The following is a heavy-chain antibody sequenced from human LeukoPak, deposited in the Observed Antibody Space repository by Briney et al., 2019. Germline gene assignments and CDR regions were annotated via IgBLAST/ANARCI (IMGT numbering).Heavy chain of an antibody. CDR2: ISYDGSNK. Sequence: GGSLRLSCAASGFTFSSYAMRWVRQAPGKGLEWVAVISYDGSNKYYADSVKGRFTISRDNSKNTLYLQMNSLRAEDTAVYYCARDRRYYDRGPDYWGQGTLVTVSS. D-gene: IGHD3-22*01. CDR1: GFTFSSYA. CDR3: ARDRRYYDRGPDY. J-gene: IGHJ4*02. V-gene: IGHV3-30-3*01.